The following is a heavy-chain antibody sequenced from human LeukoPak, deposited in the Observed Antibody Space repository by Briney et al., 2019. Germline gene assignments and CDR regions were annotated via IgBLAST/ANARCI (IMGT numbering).Heavy chain of an antibody. CDR2: ISWDGGST. Sequence: GGSLRLSCAASGLTFEDYAMHWVRQAPGQGLEWVSLISWDGGSTYYADSVRGRFTISRDNSKNSLYLQMNSLRAEDTALYYCAKDASTYYYDSSGYSYFDYWGQGTLVTVSS. D-gene: IGHD3-22*01. CDR3: AKDASTYYYDSSGYSYFDY. V-gene: IGHV3-43D*04. J-gene: IGHJ4*02. CDR1: GLTFEDYA.